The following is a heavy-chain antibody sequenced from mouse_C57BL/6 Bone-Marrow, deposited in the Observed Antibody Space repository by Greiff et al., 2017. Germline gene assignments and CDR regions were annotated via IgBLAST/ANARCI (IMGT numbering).Heavy chain of an antibody. CDR2: IRNKANGYTT. CDR1: GFTFPDYY. V-gene: IGHV7-3*01. Sequence: EVKLVESGGGLVQPGGSLSLSCAASGFTFPDYYMSWVRQPPGKALEWLGFIRNKANGYTTEYSASVKGRFTISSDNYQSILYLQMNALRAEDSATYYCARSYYYYGSSPFAYWGQGTLVTVSA. D-gene: IGHD1-1*01. CDR3: ARSYYYYGSSPFAY. J-gene: IGHJ3*01.